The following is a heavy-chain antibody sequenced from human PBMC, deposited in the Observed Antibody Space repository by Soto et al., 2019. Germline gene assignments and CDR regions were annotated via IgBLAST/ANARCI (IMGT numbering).Heavy chain of an antibody. J-gene: IGHJ4*02. V-gene: IGHV3-7*04. CDR2: IKQDGSAK. CDR3: AKGAGWLNDY. Sequence: PGGSLRLSCAASGFTFSNSWMSWVRQAPGKGLEWVANIKQDGSAKYYVDFVKGRFTISRDNAKNSLYLQMNSLRAEDTAVYYCAKGAGWLNDYWGQGTLVTVS. CDR1: GFTFSNSW. D-gene: IGHD5-12*01.